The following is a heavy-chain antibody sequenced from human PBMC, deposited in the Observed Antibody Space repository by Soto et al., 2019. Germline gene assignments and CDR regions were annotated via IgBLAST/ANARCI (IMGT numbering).Heavy chain of an antibody. J-gene: IGHJ4*02. CDR3: ARGGLTGTTRPYFGY. D-gene: IGHD1-7*01. V-gene: IGHV3-74*01. CDR1: GFSFSGYW. CDR2: INSDGSST. Sequence: EVQLVESGGGLVQPGGSLRLSCVDSGFSFSGYWMHWVRQAPGKGLVWVSRINSDGSSTSYADSVKGRFTISRDNAKNTLYLQINSLRTEDTAVYYCARGGLTGTTRPYFGYWGQGTLVTVSS.